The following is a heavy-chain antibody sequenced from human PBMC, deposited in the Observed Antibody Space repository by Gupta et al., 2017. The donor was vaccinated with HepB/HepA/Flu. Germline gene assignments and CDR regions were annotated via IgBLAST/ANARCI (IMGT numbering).Heavy chain of an antibody. J-gene: IGHJ4*02. CDR2: IDPDGSST. CDR1: GCTFSSYW. CDR3: SRGGFRSTWPGAY. V-gene: IGHV3-74*01. D-gene: IGHD1-14*01. Sequence: EVQLVESGRGLVQPGGSLRLSFAASGCTFSSYWMHWVRQTPEKGLVWVSHIDPDGSSTNYADSVKGRFTISRDNAKNVLYLQMNSLRAEDTAVYYCSRGGFRSTWPGAYWGQGTLVTVSS.